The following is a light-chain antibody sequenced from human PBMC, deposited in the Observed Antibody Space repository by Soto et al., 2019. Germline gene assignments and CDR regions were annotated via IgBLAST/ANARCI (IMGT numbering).Light chain of an antibody. Sequence: DIKLTQSPFFLSASVGDRVTITCRASQGIRSYLAWYQQRPGKAPELLIYGASTLRTGVASRFSGSGSGTEFTLTISSLHPEDFATYFCQQLNIFPPLFTFGPGTKVDIK. CDR3: QQLNIFPPLFT. J-gene: IGKJ3*01. CDR2: GAS. CDR1: QGIRSY. V-gene: IGKV1-9*01.